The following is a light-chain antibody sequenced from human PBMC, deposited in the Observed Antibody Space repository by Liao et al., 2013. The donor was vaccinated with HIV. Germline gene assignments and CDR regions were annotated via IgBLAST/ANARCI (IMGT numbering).Light chain of an antibody. Sequence: SYELTQTPSVSVSSGQTASITCSGDKLGTKYASWYQQKPGQSPVLVIYQDSERPSGIPERFSGSNSGNTATLTISGTQAMDEADYHCQAWDSSTAHWVFGGGTKLTVL. CDR2: QDS. CDR1: KLGTKY. J-gene: IGLJ3*02. V-gene: IGLV3-1*01. CDR3: QAWDSSTAHWV.